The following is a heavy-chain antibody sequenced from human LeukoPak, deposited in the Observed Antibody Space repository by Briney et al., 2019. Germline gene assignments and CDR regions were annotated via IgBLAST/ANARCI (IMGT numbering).Heavy chain of an antibody. V-gene: IGHV1-46*01. CDR3: ARGALRWYFDY. CDR1: GYTFTSYC. J-gene: IGHJ4*02. Sequence: ASVKVSCKASGYTFTSYCMHWVRQAPGQGLEWMGIINPSGGSTSYAQKFQGRVTMTRDMSTSTVYMELSSLRSEDTAVYYCARGALRWYFDYWGQGTLVTVSS. CDR2: INPSGGST. D-gene: IGHD2-15*01.